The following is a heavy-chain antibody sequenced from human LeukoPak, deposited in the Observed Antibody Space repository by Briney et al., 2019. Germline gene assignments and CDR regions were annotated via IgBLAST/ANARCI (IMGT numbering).Heavy chain of an antibody. J-gene: IGHJ4*02. Sequence: GGSLRLSCAASGFIVSNTYMGWVRHAPEKGLEWVSVTYSGGTTFYADSVRGRVTISRDSSKNTLYLQVNSLRAEDTAIYYCASRFKYGDYFDYWGQGTLITVSS. V-gene: IGHV3-66*01. CDR3: ASRFKYGDYFDY. D-gene: IGHD4-17*01. CDR1: GFIVSNTY. CDR2: TYSGGTT.